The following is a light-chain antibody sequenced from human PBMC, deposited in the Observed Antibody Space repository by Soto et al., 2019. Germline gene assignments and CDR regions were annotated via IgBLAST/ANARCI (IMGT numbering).Light chain of an antibody. Sequence: DIVMTQSPDSLAVSLGERATINCKSSQSILYSSNNKNYLVWYQQKPGQPPKLLITWASTRESGVPDRFSGSGSGTDFTLTISSLQAEDVAVYYCQQYYSTPRTFGQGTKVDI. CDR2: WAS. J-gene: IGKJ1*01. CDR3: QQYYSTPRT. V-gene: IGKV4-1*01. CDR1: QSILYSSNNKNY.